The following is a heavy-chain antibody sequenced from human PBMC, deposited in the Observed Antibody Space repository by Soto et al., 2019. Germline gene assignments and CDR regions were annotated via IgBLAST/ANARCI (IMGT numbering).Heavy chain of an antibody. CDR2: IYPGDSDT. V-gene: IGHV5-51*01. CDR3: AILTIFGVVKAKIIDY. Sequence: GESLKISCKGSGYSFTSYWIGWVRQMPGKGLEWMGIIYPGDSDTRYSPSFQGQVTISADKSISTAYLQWSSLKASDTAMYYCAILTIFGVVKAKIIDYWGQGTLVTVSS. CDR1: GYSFTSYW. J-gene: IGHJ4*02. D-gene: IGHD3-3*01.